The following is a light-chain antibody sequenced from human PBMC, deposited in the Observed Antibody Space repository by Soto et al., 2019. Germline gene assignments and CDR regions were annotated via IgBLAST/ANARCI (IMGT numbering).Light chain of an antibody. J-gene: IGKJ5*01. V-gene: IGKV3-20*01. CDR2: GTS. Sequence: EIRLAQSPATLSVSAGERATLSCRASQSVSSYLPWYQHEPGQAPRLLIYGTSSRATGIPDRFSGSGSGTDFTLTISRLEPEDFAVYYRQQYGNSPITFGQGTRLEIK. CDR3: QQYGNSPIT. CDR1: QSVSSY.